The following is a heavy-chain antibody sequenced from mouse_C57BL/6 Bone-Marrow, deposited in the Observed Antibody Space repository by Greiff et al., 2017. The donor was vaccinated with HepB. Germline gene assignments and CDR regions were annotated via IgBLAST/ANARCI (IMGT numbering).Heavy chain of an antibody. D-gene: IGHD2-5*01. CDR3: ARAYYSKGWFAY. CDR1: GYAFSSSW. Sequence: SGPELVKPGASVKISCKASGYAFSSSWMNWVKQRPGKGLEWIGRIYPGDGDTNYNGKFKGKATLTADKSSSTAYMQLSSLTSEDSAVYFCARAYYSKGWFAYWGQGTLVTVSA. V-gene: IGHV1-82*01. J-gene: IGHJ3*01. CDR2: IYPGDGDT.